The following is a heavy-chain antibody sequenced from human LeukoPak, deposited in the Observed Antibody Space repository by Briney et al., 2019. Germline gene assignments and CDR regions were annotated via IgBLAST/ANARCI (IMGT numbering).Heavy chain of an antibody. Sequence: SETLSLTCTVSGDSISSSSYYWGWIRQPPGKGLEWIGSIYYSGSTDYNPSLKSRVTISVDTSKNQFSLKLSSVTAADTAVYYCARLVGAVGTVQYWGQGTLVTVSS. J-gene: IGHJ4*02. D-gene: IGHD6-13*01. CDR3: ARLVGAVGTVQY. CDR2: IYYSGST. CDR1: GDSISSSSYY. V-gene: IGHV4-39*01.